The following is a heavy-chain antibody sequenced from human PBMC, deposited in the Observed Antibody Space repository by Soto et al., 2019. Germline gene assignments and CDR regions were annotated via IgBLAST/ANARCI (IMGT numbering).Heavy chain of an antibody. CDR2: ISAYNGNT. D-gene: IGHD1-26*01. Sequence: QVQLVQYEGEVKKPGASVTVSCKASGYTFTRYGISWVRQAPVQGLEWMGRISAYNGNTNYAQKLQGRVTMTTDTSTSTAYMELRSLRSDDTAVYYCARVVGALGHWFDPRCQGTLVTVSS. J-gene: IGHJ5*02. V-gene: IGHV1-18*01. CDR1: GYTFTRYG. CDR3: ARVVGALGHWFDP.